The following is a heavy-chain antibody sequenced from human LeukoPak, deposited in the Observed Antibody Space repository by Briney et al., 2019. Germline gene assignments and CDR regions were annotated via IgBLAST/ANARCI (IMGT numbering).Heavy chain of an antibody. V-gene: IGHV4-59*08. CDR2: VYYSVST. J-gene: IGHJ6*03. CDR3: ARQESGPYHYMDV. D-gene: IGHD3-3*01. Sequence: SETLSLTCSVSGGSISSYFWTWIRQAPGKGLEWIGYVYYSVSTNYNPSLKSRVSISQDTSKNQVSLKLSSVTAADTAVYYCARQESGPYHYMDVWGKGTTVTVSS. CDR1: GGSISSYF.